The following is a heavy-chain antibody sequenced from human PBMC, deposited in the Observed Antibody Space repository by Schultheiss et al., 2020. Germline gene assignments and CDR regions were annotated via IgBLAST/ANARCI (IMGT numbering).Heavy chain of an antibody. Sequence: SETLSLTCTVSGGSISSYYWSWIRQPPGKGLEWIGYIYYSGSTNYSPSLKSRVTISVDTSKNQFSLKLSSVTAADTAVYYCASSQVYGTFSDYWGQGTLVTVSS. J-gene: IGHJ4*02. V-gene: IGHV4-59*01. CDR3: ASSQVYGTFSDY. D-gene: IGHD3-16*01. CDR2: IYYSGST. CDR1: GGSISSYY.